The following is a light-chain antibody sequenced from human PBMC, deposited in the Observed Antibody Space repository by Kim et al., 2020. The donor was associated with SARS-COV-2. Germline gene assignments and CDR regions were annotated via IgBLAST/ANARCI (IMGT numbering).Light chain of an antibody. CDR2: WAS. Sequence: ATVNCKSSQSVLYSSNNKNYLAWYQQKPGQPPKRLIYWASSREYGVPDRFSGSGSGTDFTLTISSLQAEDVAVYYCQQYYSTPYTFGQGTKLEI. V-gene: IGKV4-1*01. CDR1: QSVLYSSNNKNY. CDR3: QQYYSTPYT. J-gene: IGKJ2*01.